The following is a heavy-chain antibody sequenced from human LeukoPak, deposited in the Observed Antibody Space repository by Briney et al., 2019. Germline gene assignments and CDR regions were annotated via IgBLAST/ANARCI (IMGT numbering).Heavy chain of an antibody. Sequence: SETLSLTCTVSGGSISSHYWSWIRQPAGKGLEWIGRIYTSGNTNYNPSLKSRVTMSVDTSKNQFSLKLNSVTAADTAVYYCARVEIAAAGTIVSYWGQGTLVTVSS. CDR2: IYTSGNT. J-gene: IGHJ4*02. CDR3: ARVEIAAAGTIVSY. V-gene: IGHV4-4*07. D-gene: IGHD6-13*01. CDR1: GGSISSHY.